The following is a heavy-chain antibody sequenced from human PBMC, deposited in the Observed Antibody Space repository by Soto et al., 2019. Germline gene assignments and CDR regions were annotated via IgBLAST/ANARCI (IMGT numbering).Heavy chain of an antibody. V-gene: IGHV3-23*01. CDR1: GFTFSSYA. CDR3: AKAVTVAGTLPYY. CDR2: ISDSGGTT. D-gene: IGHD6-19*01. Sequence: GGSLRLSCAASGFTFSSYAMNWVRQAPGKGLEWVSSISDSGGTTYYADSVQGRFTISRDNAKNSLFLQMSSLRVEDTAVYYCAKAVTVAGTLPYYWGQGTLVTVSS. J-gene: IGHJ4*02.